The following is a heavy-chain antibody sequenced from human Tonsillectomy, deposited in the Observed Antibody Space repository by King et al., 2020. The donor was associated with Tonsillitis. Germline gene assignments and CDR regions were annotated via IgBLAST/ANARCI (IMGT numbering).Heavy chain of an antibody. V-gene: IGHV3-7*03. J-gene: IGHJ6*02. CDR3: VGEDYGWGSYWRGMDV. CDR2: MKQDGSEK. CDR1: GFTFGSYW. Sequence: VQLVESGGGLVQPGGSLRLSCAASGFTFGSYWMSWVRQAPGKGLEWVANMKQDGSEKYYVDSVKGRFTISGDNAKNSLYLQMNSLRAEDTAVYYCVGEDYGWGSYWRGMDVWGQGTTVTVSS. D-gene: IGHD3-10*01.